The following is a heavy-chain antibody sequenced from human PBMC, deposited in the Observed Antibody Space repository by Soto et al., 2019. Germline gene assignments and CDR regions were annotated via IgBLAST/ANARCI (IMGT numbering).Heavy chain of an antibody. D-gene: IGHD1-26*01. Sequence: TLSLTCTVSRGSISSGDYYWSWIRQPPGKGLEWIGYIYYSGSTYYNPSLKSRVTISVDTSKQQFSLKLSSVTAADTAVYYCARVPFYAPSGTYYIDYWGQGTLVTVSS. CDR1: RGSISSGDYY. CDR3: ARVPFYAPSGTYYIDY. V-gene: IGHV4-30-4*01. CDR2: IYYSGST. J-gene: IGHJ4*02.